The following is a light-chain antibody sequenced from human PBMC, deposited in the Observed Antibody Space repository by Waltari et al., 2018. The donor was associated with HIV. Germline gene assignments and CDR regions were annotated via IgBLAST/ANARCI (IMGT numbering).Light chain of an antibody. V-gene: IGKV2-28*01. CDR3: MQALQTPRYT. J-gene: IGKJ2*01. Sequence: DMVMTQSPLSLPVTPGERASISCRSIQSLLHSNGYNYLDWYLQKPGQSPQLLIYLGSNRASGVPDRFSGSGSGTDFTLKISRVEAEDVGVYYCMQALQTPRYTFGQGTKLEIK. CDR1: QSLLHSNGYNY. CDR2: LGS.